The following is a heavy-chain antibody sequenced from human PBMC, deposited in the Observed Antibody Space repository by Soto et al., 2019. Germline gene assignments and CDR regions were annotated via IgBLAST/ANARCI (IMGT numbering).Heavy chain of an antibody. CDR3: ARDRGGKYGMDV. V-gene: IGHV4-31*03. CDR1: DGSISSGRYY. Sequence: SETLSLTFTVSDGSISSGRYYWSWIRQHPGKGLEWIGYIYYSGSTYYNPSLKSRVTISVDTSKNQFSLKLSSVTAADTAVYYCARDRGGKYGMDVWGQGTTVTVSS. CDR2: IYYSGST. J-gene: IGHJ6*02. D-gene: IGHD3-10*01.